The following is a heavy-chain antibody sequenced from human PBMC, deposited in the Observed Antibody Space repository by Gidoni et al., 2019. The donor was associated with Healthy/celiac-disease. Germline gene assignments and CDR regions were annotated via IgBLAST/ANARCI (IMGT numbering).Heavy chain of an antibody. CDR2: IWYDGSNK. J-gene: IGHJ4*02. Sequence: QVQLVESGGGVVQPARSLRLSCAASGFTFSSYGMHWVRQAPGKGLEWVAVIWYDGSNKYYADSVKGRFTISRDNSKNTLYLQMNSLRAEDTAVYYCARGKQLVGFDYWGQGTLVTVSS. V-gene: IGHV3-33*01. D-gene: IGHD6-6*01. CDR3: ARGKQLVGFDY. CDR1: GFTFSSYG.